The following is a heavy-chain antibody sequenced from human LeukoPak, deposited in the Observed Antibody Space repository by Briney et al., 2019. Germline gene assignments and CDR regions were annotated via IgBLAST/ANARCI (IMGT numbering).Heavy chain of an antibody. CDR1: GFTFRSYG. CDR2: IWYDGSNK. J-gene: IGHJ3*02. CDR3: AKPGSNYEPTDDAFDI. V-gene: IGHV3-33*06. D-gene: IGHD4-11*01. Sequence: GRTLRLSCAASGFTFRSYGMPWVRQAPGKGLEWVAVIWYDGSNKYYADSVKGRFTISRDNSKNTLYLQMNSLRAEDTAVYYCAKPGSNYEPTDDAFDIWGQGTMVTVSS.